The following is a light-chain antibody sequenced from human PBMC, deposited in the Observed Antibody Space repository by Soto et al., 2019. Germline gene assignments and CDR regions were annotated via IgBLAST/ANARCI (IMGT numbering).Light chain of an antibody. CDR1: NTGSKS. CDR2: DDS. J-gene: IGLJ3*02. CDR3: QVWDSSSDMGV. V-gene: IGLV3-21*02. Sequence: SYELTQPPSVSVAPGQTARITCGGNNTGSKSVHWYQQKPAQAPVLVVYDDSDRPSGIPERFSGSNSGNTATLTISRVEAGDEADYYCQVWDSSSDMGVFGGGTKLTVL.